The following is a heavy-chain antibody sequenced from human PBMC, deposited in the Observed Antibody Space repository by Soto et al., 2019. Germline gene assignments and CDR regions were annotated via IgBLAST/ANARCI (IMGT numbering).Heavy chain of an antibody. V-gene: IGHV3-48*03. CDR1: GFTFSSYE. Sequence: GGSLRLSCAASGFTFSSYEMNWVRQAPGKGLEWVSYISSSGSTVYSSDSVKGRFTSSRDSAKNSLYLQMSSLRADDTAVYYCARGPSNYFDSRDYPFWGQGTLVTVSS. CDR3: ARGPSNYFDSRDYPF. CDR2: ISSSGSTV. D-gene: IGHD3-22*01. J-gene: IGHJ4*02.